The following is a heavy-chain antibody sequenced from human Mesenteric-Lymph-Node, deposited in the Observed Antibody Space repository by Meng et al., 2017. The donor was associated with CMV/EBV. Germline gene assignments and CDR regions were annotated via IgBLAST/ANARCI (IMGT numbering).Heavy chain of an antibody. Sequence: GGSLRLSCKGSGFTFGDYTINWVRQAPGKGLQWVGFIGSKAYRGTTEHAASVKGRFAISRDDSKSVAYLQMNSLKTEDTAVYYCTRDWTDYDYVWGNYRFDYWGQGTVVTVSS. D-gene: IGHD3-16*02. CDR3: TRDWTDYDYVWGNYRFDY. CDR1: GFTFGDYT. CDR2: IGSKAYRGTT. V-gene: IGHV3-49*04. J-gene: IGHJ4*02.